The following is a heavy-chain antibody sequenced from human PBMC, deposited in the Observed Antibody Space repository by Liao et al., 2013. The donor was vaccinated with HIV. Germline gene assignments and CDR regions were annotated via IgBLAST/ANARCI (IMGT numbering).Heavy chain of an antibody. CDR1: GESINSVPYY. V-gene: IGHV4-30-4*01. CDR3: ARGDNGFWSGSHYYFYYMDV. Sequence: QVQLQESGPGLVRPSQTLSLSCTASGESINSVPYYWSWIRLPPGKGPEWIGHIYYSGSADYNPSLKSRVSISLDTSKNQFSLKLSSVTAADTAVYYCARGDNGFWSGSHYYFYYMDVWGERDQRSPS. D-gene: IGHD3-3*01. J-gene: IGHJ6*03. CDR2: IYYSGSA.